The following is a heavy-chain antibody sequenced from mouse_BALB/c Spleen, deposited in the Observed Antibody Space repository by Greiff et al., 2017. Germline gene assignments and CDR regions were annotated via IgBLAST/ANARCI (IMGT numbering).Heavy chain of an antibody. CDR2: INPSTGYT. D-gene: IGHD2-14*01. V-gene: IGHV1-7*01. Sequence: QVQLQQSGAELAKPGASVKMSCKASGYTFTSYWMHWVKQRPGQGLEWIGYINPSTGYTEYNQKFKDKATLTADKSSSTAYMQLSSLTSEDSAVYYCARRDYRYDGYYFDYWGQGTTLTVSS. CDR1: GYTFTSYW. J-gene: IGHJ2*01. CDR3: ARRDYRYDGYYFDY.